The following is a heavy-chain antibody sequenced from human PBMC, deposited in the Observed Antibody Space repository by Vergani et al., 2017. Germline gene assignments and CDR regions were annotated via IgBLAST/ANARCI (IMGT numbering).Heavy chain of an antibody. J-gene: IGHJ6*03. CDR3: ASQVKISYYYYLDI. D-gene: IGHD2-21*01. CDR2: ISSDGGSI. V-gene: IGHV3-23*01. Sequence: EVQLLESGGGLVQPGGSLRLSCAASGFTFSTYAMTWVRQAPGKGLEWVSTISSDGGSIYYADSVKGRFTISRDSARNSLYLQMNSLRAEDTAVYYCASQVKISYYYYLDIWGKGTTVTVSS. CDR1: GFTFSTYA.